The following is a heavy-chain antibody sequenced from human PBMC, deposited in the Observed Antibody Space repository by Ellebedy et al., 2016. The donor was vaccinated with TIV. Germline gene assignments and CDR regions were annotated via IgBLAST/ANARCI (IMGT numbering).Heavy chain of an antibody. CDR2: INPSGGST. D-gene: IGHD6-19*01. Sequence: AASVKVSCKASGYTFTRDTIHWVRQAPGQGLEWMGIINPSGGSTTYAQKLQGRLTMTRDTSTSTVYMELSSLRSEDTAVYYCARARSSGWLHTPDYWGQGLLVTVSS. CDR3: ARARSSGWLHTPDY. J-gene: IGHJ4*02. V-gene: IGHV1-46*04. CDR1: GYTFTRDT.